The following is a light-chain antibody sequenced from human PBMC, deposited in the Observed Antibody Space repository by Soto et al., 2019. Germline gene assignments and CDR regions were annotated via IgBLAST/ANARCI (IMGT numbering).Light chain of an antibody. V-gene: IGKV3-15*01. J-gene: IGKJ2*01. Sequence: EIEMTQSPSTLSASPGERATLSCRASQSVSSNLAWYQQKPGQAPRLLIYGASTRVTGIPARFSGSGSGTEFTLPISSLQSEDFAVYYCQQYNNWPSYTFGQGTKLEIK. CDR3: QQYNNWPSYT. CDR1: QSVSSN. CDR2: GAS.